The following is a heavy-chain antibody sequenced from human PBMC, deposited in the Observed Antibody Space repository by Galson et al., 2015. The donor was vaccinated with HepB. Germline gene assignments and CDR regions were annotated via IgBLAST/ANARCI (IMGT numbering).Heavy chain of an antibody. V-gene: IGHV1-69*06. Sequence: SVKVSCKASVGTFGGHSINWVRQAPGQGPEWLGDISPLFGAANYAPKFQGRVTISADKSTSTAYMQLSSLRSEDTAVYYCATNAARGVFFEFWGQGTLVTVSS. D-gene: IGHD3-10*01. CDR1: VGTFGGHS. J-gene: IGHJ4*02. CDR2: ISPLFGAA. CDR3: ATNAARGVFFEF.